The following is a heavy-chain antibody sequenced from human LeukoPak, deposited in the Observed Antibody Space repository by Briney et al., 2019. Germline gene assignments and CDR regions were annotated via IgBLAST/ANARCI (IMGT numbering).Heavy chain of an antibody. Sequence: PSETLSLTCTVSGGSISSGSYYWSWIRQPAGKGLEWIGRIYTSGSTNYNPSLKSRVTISVDTSKNQFSLKLSSVTAADTAVYYCARALPDWFDPWGQGTLVTVSS. J-gene: IGHJ5*02. V-gene: IGHV4-61*02. CDR3: ARALPDWFDP. CDR2: IYTSGST. CDR1: GGSISSGSYY.